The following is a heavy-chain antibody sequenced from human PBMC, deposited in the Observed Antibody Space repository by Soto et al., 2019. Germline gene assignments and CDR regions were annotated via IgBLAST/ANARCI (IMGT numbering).Heavy chain of an antibody. J-gene: IGHJ5*02. CDR2: INHSGST. Sequence: SETLSLTCAVYGGSFSGYYWSWIRQPPGKGLEWIGEINHSGSTNYNPSLKSRVTISVDTSKNQFSLKLSSVTAADTAVYYCARTMITFGGVIVIPFDPWGQGTLVTVSS. CDR3: ARTMITFGGVIVIPFDP. V-gene: IGHV4-34*01. D-gene: IGHD3-16*02. CDR1: GGSFSGYY.